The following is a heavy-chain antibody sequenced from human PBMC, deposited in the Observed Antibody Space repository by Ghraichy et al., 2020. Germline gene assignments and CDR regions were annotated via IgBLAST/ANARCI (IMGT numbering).Heavy chain of an antibody. Sequence: GGSLRLSCVASGFTFSSYEMNWVRQAPGKGPEWLSYISSSGGIIYYADSVKGRCTISRDNAKNSLYLQMNSLRAEDTAVYYCARDKMDYYNYNGMDVWGQGTTVTVSS. CDR3: ARDKMDYYNYNGMDV. D-gene: IGHD5-24*01. V-gene: IGHV3-48*03. J-gene: IGHJ6*02. CDR2: ISSSGGII. CDR1: GFTFSSYE.